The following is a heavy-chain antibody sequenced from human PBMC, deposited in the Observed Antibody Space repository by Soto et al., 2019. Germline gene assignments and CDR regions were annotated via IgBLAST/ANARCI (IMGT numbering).Heavy chain of an antibody. CDR2: IIPVFGTV. Sequence: QVQLVQSGAEVKKPGSSVKVSCKASGGTLSSYVISWVRQAPGQGLEWMGGIIPVFGTVNYAQKFQGRVTITADESTTTVYMELRSLRSEDAAVYYCARAQRIQLWASGMDVWGQGTTVTVSS. D-gene: IGHD5-18*01. CDR1: GGTLSSYV. V-gene: IGHV1-69*01. J-gene: IGHJ6*02. CDR3: ARAQRIQLWASGMDV.